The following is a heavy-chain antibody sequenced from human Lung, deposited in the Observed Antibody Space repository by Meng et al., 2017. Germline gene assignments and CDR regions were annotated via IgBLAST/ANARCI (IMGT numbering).Heavy chain of an antibody. CDR2: IYHSGST. CDR1: GGSISSDNW. V-gene: IGHV4-4*02. Sequence: QVRLQESCPGVVKPSGTLSITFAVPGGSISSDNWWSWVRQPPGKGLEWIGEIYHSGSTNYNPSLKSRITISVDKPKNQFSLTLSSVTAADTAVYYCTKNDFYCLGYWGQGTLVTVSS. CDR3: TKNDFYCLGY. D-gene: IGHD2-21*01. J-gene: IGHJ4*02.